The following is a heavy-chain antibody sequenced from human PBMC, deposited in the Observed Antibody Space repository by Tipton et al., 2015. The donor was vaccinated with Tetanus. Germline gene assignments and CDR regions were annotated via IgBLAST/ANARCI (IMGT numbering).Heavy chain of an antibody. D-gene: IGHD6-25*01. J-gene: IGHJ4*02. CDR1: GFNFSTYT. CDR3: VSGSALDY. V-gene: IGHV3-21*01. Sequence: GSLRLSCVGSGFNFSTYTMNWVRQAPGKGLEWVSSIRGSGGHIYYADSVKGRFTISRDNAKNSLFLQMGSLRADDTAVYYCVSGSALDYWGPGTLISVSS. CDR2: IRGSGGHI.